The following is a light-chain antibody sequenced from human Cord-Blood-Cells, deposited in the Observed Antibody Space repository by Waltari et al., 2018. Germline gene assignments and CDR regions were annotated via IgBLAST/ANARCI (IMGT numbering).Light chain of an antibody. J-gene: IGKJ4*01. CDR1: QSVSSY. Sequence: EIVLTQSPATLSLSPGERVTLSCRASQSVSSYLAWYQQKPGQAPRLLIYDASNRATGIPARFSGSWSGTDFTLTISSLEPEDFAVYYCQQRSNWLTFGGGTKVEIK. CDR3: QQRSNWLT. CDR2: DAS. V-gene: IGKV3-11*01.